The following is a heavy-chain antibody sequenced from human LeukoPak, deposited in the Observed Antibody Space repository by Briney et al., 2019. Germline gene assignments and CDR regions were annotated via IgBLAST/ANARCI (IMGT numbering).Heavy chain of an antibody. Sequence: GGSLRLSCAASGFTFSSYAMTWVRQAPGKGLEWVSGISGSGGSTYYADSVKGRFTIFRDNSKNTLFLQMNSLRAEDSATYYCAKDLDAGSSWYDFDYWGQGTLVTVSS. J-gene: IGHJ4*02. CDR3: AKDLDAGSSWYDFDY. CDR1: GFTFSSYA. CDR2: ISGSGGST. V-gene: IGHV3-23*01. D-gene: IGHD6-13*01.